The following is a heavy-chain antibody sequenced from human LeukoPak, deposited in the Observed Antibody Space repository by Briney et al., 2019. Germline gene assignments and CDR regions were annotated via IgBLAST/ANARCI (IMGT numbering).Heavy chain of an antibody. J-gene: IGHJ3*02. Sequence: SETLSLTCAVYGGSFSGYYWSWIRQPPGKGLEWIGEINHSGSTNYNPSLKSRVTISVDTSKNQFSLKLSSVTAADTAVYYCASRTTAIAVAALDAFDIWGQGTMVTVSS. D-gene: IGHD6-19*01. CDR1: GGSFSGYY. CDR3: ASRTTAIAVAALDAFDI. V-gene: IGHV4-34*01. CDR2: INHSGST.